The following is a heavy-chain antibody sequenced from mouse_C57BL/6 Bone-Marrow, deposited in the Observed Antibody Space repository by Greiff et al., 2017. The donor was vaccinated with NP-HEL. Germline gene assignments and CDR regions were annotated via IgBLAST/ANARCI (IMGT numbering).Heavy chain of an antibody. Sequence: VQLQQPGAELVKPGASVKLSCKASGYTFTSYWMHWVKQRPGQGLEWIGMIHPNSGSTNYNEKFKSKATLTVDKSSSTAYMQLSSLTSEDSAVYYCARGGYYGYDVDYWGQGTTLTVSS. CDR1: GYTFTSYW. CDR2: IHPNSGST. D-gene: IGHD2-2*01. J-gene: IGHJ2*01. CDR3: ARGGYYGYDVDY. V-gene: IGHV1-64*01.